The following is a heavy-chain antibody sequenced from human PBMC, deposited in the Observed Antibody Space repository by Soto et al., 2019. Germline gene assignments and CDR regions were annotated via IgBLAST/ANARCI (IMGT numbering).Heavy chain of an antibody. Sequence: QIQLVQSGAEVKKPGASVKVSCKASGYTFSSYHFTWVRQAPGQGLEWMGWISAYNGNTNYAQNLQGRVTMTTDPATGTAYMELRSLRSDDTAVYYCARDLPPVDCWGQGTLVTVSS. CDR1: GYTFSSYH. CDR3: ARDLPPVDC. CDR2: ISAYNGNT. J-gene: IGHJ4*02. V-gene: IGHV1-18*01.